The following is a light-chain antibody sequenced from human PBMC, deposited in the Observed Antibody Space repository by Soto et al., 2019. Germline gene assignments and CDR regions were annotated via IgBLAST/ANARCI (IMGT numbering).Light chain of an antibody. V-gene: IGKV3-15*01. J-gene: IGKJ1*01. CDR3: KQYNNLPPWT. CDR2: GAS. Sequence: EIVMTQSPATLSVSPGERATLSCRASQSVSSNFAWYQQKPGQAPRLLIYGASTRATGIPARFSGSESGTEFTLTIIRLQAEDFAVYYCKQYNNLPPWTFGQGTKVEIK. CDR1: QSVSSN.